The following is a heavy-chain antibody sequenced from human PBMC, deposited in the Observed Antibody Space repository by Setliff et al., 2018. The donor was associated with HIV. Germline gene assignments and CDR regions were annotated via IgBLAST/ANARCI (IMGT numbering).Heavy chain of an antibody. CDR1: GFSFRNSFYD. CDR2: IYYSGTT. V-gene: IGHV4-39*01. J-gene: IGHJ5*02. D-gene: IGHD6-13*01. CDR3: ARHRYSSSINWFDP. Sequence: SETLSLTCNVSGFSFRNSFYDWGWIRQPPGKGLEWIGTIYYSGTTYYNPSLKSRVTMSIDTSQNQFSLKLTSVTATDTAVYYCARHRYSSSINWFDPWGQGTLVTVSS.